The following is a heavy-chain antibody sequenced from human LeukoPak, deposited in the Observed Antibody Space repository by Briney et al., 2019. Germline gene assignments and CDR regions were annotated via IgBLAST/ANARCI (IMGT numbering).Heavy chain of an antibody. CDR3: VRGDRYFFDF. J-gene: IGHJ4*02. CDR1: GFTFSSYE. V-gene: IGHV3-48*03. CDR2: IGNTGRTI. Sequence: PGGSLRLSCAASGFTFSSYEMNWVRHAPGRGLEWVSYIGNTGRTIYYTDSVKGRFTISRDNAKNSLYLQMNSLRAEDTAIYYCVRGDRYFFDFWGQGTLVTVSS.